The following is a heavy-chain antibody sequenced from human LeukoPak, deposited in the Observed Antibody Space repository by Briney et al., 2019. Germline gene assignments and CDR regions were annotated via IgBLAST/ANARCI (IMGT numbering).Heavy chain of an antibody. V-gene: IGHV4-4*07. CDR3: ARKDGDY. J-gene: IGHJ4*02. CDR1: GSSLSPFH. CDR2: IYFTGTA. Sequence: SETLSLTCTVSGSSLSPFHWTWFRQPAGQRLEWIGLIYFTGTATLNPSLRSRAAMSVDLAKNQLFLKLASMTAADTAMYYCARKDGDYWGQGTLVSVSS.